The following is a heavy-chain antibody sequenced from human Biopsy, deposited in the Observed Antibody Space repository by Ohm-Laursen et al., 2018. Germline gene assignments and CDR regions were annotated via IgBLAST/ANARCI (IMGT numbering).Heavy chain of an antibody. J-gene: IGHJ3*01. CDR2: FSHTGTT. V-gene: IGHV4-34*01. CDR1: GGSFSGYD. Sequence: SETLSLTCVVDGGSFSGYDWTWIRQPPGKGLEWVGEFSHTGTTIYNPSLKSRLTISVDKSKNHFSLRLTSVTAADTATYFCARGPYGDNAGAFDVWGQGTVVTVSS. D-gene: IGHD4/OR15-4a*01. CDR3: ARGPYGDNAGAFDV.